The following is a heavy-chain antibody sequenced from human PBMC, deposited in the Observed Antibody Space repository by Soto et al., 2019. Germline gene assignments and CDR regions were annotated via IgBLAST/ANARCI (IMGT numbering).Heavy chain of an antibody. V-gene: IGHV4-59*01. D-gene: IGHD1-20*01. J-gene: IGHJ6*02. Sequence: SETLSLSCTVSGGSISSYYWSWIRQPPGKGLEWIGYIYYSGSTNYNPSLKSRVTISVDTSKNQFSLKLSSVTAADTAVYYCARVGVTGTFGEYYYYYNGRDVWGQVTSGSVS. CDR1: GGSISSYY. CDR2: IYYSGST. CDR3: ARVGVTGTFGEYYYYYNGRDV.